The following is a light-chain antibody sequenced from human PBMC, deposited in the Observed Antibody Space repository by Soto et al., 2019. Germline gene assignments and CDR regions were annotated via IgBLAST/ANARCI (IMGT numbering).Light chain of an antibody. CDR1: QTIDSW. J-gene: IGKJ1*01. V-gene: IGKV1-5*03. CDR2: KAS. CDR3: QQYNTYST. Sequence: DIQMTQSPSTLSASGGDRVTITCRASQTIDSWLAWYQQRPGKPPNLLIYKASTLASGVPSRFSGSGSGTEFTLTISSLQPDDFATYYCQQYNTYSTFGQGTKVDI.